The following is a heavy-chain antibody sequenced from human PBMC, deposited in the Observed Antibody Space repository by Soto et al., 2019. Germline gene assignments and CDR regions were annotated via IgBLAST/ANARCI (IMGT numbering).Heavy chain of an antibody. Sequence: GGSLRLSCAASAFTFSSYAMTWVRQAPGKGLEWVSTISGGGDSTYYADSVKGRFTISGDNSKNTVYLQMNSLRAEDTAVYCCARQYCSSGSCYGVDNWGQGTLVTVSS. CDR3: ARQYCSSGSCYGVDN. D-gene: IGHD2-15*01. J-gene: IGHJ4*02. V-gene: IGHV3-23*01. CDR2: ISGGGDST. CDR1: AFTFSSYA.